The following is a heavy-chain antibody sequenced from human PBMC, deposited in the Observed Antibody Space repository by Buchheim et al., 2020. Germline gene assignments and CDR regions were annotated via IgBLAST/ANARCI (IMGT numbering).Heavy chain of an antibody. J-gene: IGHJ6*03. D-gene: IGHD5-24*01. V-gene: IGHV4-59*01. Sequence: QVQLQESGPGLVKPWETLSLTCSVSGGSIRNYHWSWIRQPPGKGLEWIGYISYSGYTTDNPSLRSRVTISLDTPKNQVSLNLNSVTAADTAVYYCARFNYDTLMATYYIDVWGKGT. CDR3: ARFNYDTLMATYYIDV. CDR2: ISYSGYT. CDR1: GGSIRNYH.